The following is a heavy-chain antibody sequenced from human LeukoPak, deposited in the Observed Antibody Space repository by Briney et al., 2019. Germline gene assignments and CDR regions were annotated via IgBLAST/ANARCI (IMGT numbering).Heavy chain of an antibody. Sequence: PSETLSLTCTVSGYSISRGYYWGWIRQPPGKGLEWIGSIYHSGSTYYNPSLKSRLTISVDTSKNQFSLKLSSVTAADTAVYYCASWPDYGGTRIDLWGRGTLVTVSS. V-gene: IGHV4-38-2*02. CDR3: ASWPDYGGTRIDL. D-gene: IGHD4-23*01. CDR1: GYSISRGYY. CDR2: IYHSGST. J-gene: IGHJ2*01.